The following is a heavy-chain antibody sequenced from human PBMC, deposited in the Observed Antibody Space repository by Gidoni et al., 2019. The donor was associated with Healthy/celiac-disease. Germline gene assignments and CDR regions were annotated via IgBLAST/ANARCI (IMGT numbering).Heavy chain of an antibody. CDR3: ARVQDLAYCGGDCYLPDF. J-gene: IGHJ4*02. D-gene: IGHD2-21*02. Sequence: EVQLVESGGGLVKPGGSLSLSCAASGFIFSSYSRNWVRQAPGKGLEWVSSISSSSSYIYYADSVKGRFTISRDNAKNSLYLQMNSLRAEDTAVYYCARVQDLAYCGGDCYLPDFWGQGTLVTVSS. V-gene: IGHV3-21*01. CDR2: ISSSSSYI. CDR1: GFIFSSYS.